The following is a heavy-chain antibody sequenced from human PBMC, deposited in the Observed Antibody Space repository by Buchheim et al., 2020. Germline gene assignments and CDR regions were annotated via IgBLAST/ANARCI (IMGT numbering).Heavy chain of an antibody. J-gene: IGHJ4*02. CDR1: GFTFSSYS. CDR3: ARVQGRGVAVAGTVDY. V-gene: IGHV3-48*01. CDR2: ISSSSSTI. D-gene: IGHD6-19*01. Sequence: EVQLVESGGGLVQPGGSLRLSCAASGFTFSSYSMNWVRQAPGKGLEWVSYISSSSSTIYYADSVKGRFTISRDKAKNSLYLQMNSLRAEDTAVYYCARVQGRGVAVAGTVDYWGQGTL.